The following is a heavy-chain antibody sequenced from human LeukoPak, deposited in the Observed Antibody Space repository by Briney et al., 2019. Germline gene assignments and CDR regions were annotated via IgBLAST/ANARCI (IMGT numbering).Heavy chain of an antibody. J-gene: IGHJ5*02. CDR1: GYTFTSYG. V-gene: IGHV1-18*01. Sequence: ASVKVSCKASGYTFTSYGISWVRQAPGQGFEWMGWISAYNGNTNYAQKLQGRVTMTTDTSTSTAYMELRSLRSDDTAVYYCARAGSLTFGGVIVRFRGWFDPWGQGTLVTVSS. CDR2: ISAYNGNT. CDR3: ARAGSLTFGGVIVRFRGWFDP. D-gene: IGHD3-16*02.